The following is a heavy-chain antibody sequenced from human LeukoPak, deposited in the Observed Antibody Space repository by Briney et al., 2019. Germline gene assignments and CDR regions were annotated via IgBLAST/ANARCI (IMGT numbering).Heavy chain of an antibody. Sequence: GGSLRLSCAASGFSFISYGMHWVRQAPGKGLEWVGVISDDGRSKDYADSVKGRFTISRDNSKDALYLQMNSLRDEDTAVYYCAKRPSDYGDYVSYFDYWGQGTLVTVSS. CDR1: GFSFISYG. J-gene: IGHJ4*02. V-gene: IGHV3-30*18. CDR2: ISDDGRSK. CDR3: AKRPSDYGDYVSYFDY. D-gene: IGHD4-17*01.